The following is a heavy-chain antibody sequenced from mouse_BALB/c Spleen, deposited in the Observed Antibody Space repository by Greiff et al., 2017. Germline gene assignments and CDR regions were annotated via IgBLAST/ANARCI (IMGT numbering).Heavy chain of an antibody. V-gene: IGHV6-6*02. J-gene: IGHJ4*01. CDR3: TRQLGLPPYAMDY. CDR2: IRLKSNDYAT. CDR1: GFTFSNYW. Sequence: EVKLVESGGGLVQPGGSMKLSCVASGFTFSNYWMNWVRQSPEKGLEWVAEIRLKSNDYATHYAESVKGRFTISRDDSKSSVYLQMNNLRAEDTGIYYCTRQLGLPPYAMDYWGQGTSVTVSS. D-gene: IGHD3-1*01.